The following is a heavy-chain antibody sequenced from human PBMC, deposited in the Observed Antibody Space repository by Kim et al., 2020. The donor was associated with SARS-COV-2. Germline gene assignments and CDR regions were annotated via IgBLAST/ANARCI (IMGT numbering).Heavy chain of an antibody. J-gene: IGHJ6*02. Sequence: ADSVKGRVTHARANAKNSLYLQMNSLTDEDTAVYYDARDSPLYVFRGGMDVWGQGTTVTVSS. V-gene: IGHV3-48*02. CDR3: ARDSPLYVFRGGMDV. D-gene: IGHD3-16*01.